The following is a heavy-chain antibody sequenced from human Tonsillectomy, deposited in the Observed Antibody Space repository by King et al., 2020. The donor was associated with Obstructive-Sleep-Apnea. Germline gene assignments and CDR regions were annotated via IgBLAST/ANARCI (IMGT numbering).Heavy chain of an antibody. D-gene: IGHD3-10*01. CDR3: VNFGVPAFGMYGLDV. V-gene: IGHV3-64D*06. CDR2: ISSNGGST. CDR1: GFTFSSYA. J-gene: IGHJ6*02. Sequence: EVQLVESGGGLVQPGGSLRLSCSASGFTFSSYAIHWVRQAPGKGLEYVSAISSNGGSTYYADSVKGRFTISRDNSKNTLYLQMSSLRAEDTAVYYCVNFGVPAFGMYGLDVWGQGTTVTVSS.